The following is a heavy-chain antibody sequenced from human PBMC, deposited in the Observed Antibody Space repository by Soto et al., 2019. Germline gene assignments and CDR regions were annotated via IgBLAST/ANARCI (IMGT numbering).Heavy chain of an antibody. Sequence: QIYLVQSGAEVKKPGASVKVSCKASGYTFTSYGIIWVRQAPGQGLEWMGWINTKNGNTHYAQKLQGRVTMTTDTSTTTAYMEPRSLRTDDTAVYFWARDPAPYTNGWDFWCQGNLVTVSS. CDR1: GYTFTSYG. V-gene: IGHV1-18*01. J-gene: IGHJ4*02. D-gene: IGHD6-19*01. CDR3: ARDPAPYTNGWDF. CDR2: INTKNGNT.